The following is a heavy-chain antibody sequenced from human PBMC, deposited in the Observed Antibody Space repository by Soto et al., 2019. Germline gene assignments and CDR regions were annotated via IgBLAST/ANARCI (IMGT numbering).Heavy chain of an antibody. V-gene: IGHV5-10-1*01. CDR3: ARCGSAHYGMDV. CDR1: GYSFTSYW. CDR2: IDPSDSYT. J-gene: IGHJ6*02. Sequence: GESLKISCKGSGYSFTSYWISWVRQMPGKGLEWMGRIDPSDSYTNYSPSFQGHVTISADKSISTAYLQWSSPKASDTAMYYCARCGSAHYGMDVWGQGTTVTVSS. D-gene: IGHD2-21*01.